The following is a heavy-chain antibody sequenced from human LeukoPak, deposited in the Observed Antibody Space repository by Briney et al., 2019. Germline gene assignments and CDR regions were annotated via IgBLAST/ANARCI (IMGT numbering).Heavy chain of an antibody. CDR1: GFTFSSYE. Sequence: GGSLRLSCAASGFTFSSYEMNWVRQAPGKGLEWVSYISSSGSTIYYADSVKGRFTISRDNAKNSLYLQMNSLSAEDTAVYYCARFQSDYDFWSGYYKYLDYWGQGTLVTVSS. V-gene: IGHV3-48*03. CDR2: ISSSGSTI. CDR3: ARFQSDYDFWSGYYKYLDY. D-gene: IGHD3-3*01. J-gene: IGHJ4*02.